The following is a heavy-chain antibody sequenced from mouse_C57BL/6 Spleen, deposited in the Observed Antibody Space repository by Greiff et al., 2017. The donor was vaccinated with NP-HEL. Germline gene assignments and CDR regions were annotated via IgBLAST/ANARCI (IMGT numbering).Heavy chain of an antibody. V-gene: IGHV1-69*01. J-gene: IGHJ1*03. CDR2: IDPSDSYT. CDR1: GYTFTSYW. CDR3: ARGDYYGSRYFDV. Sequence: QVQLQQPGAELVMPGASVKLSSKASGYTFTSYWMHWVKQRPGQGLEWIGEIDPSDSYTNYNQKFKGKSTLTVDKSSSTAYMQLSSLTSEDSAVYYCARGDYYGSRYFDVWGTGTTVTVSS. D-gene: IGHD1-1*01.